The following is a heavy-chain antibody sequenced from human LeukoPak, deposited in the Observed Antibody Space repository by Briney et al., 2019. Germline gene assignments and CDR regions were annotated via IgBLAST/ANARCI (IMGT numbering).Heavy chain of an antibody. CDR1: GFTFSSYE. CDR2: ISSSGSTI. Sequence: GGSLRLSCAASGFTFSSYEMNWVRQAPGKGLEWVSYISSSGSTIYCADSVKGRFTISRDNAKNSLYLQMNSLRAEDTAVYYCARARQSRGDYWGQGTLVTVSS. D-gene: IGHD3-10*01. V-gene: IGHV3-48*03. J-gene: IGHJ4*02. CDR3: ARARQSRGDY.